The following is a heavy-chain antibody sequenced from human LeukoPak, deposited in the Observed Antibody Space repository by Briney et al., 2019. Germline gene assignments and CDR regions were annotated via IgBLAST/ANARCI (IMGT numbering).Heavy chain of an antibody. CDR2: IDNRGST. CDR1: GVSIGSYF. V-gene: IGHV4-59*08. J-gene: IGHJ4*02. CDR3: ARGGSYTPY. D-gene: IGHD1-26*01. Sequence: PSETLSLTCTVSGVSIGSYFWSWIRQPPGKGLEWIGYIDNRGSTNYNPSLKSRVTISVDTSKNQFSLKLNSVNAADPAVYYCARGGSYTPYWGQGTLVTVSS.